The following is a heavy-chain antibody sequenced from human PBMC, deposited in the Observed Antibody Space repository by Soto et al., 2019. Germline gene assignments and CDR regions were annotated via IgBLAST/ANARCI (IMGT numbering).Heavy chain of an antibody. CDR2: INHVGIT. Sequence: SETLSLTCSVSGGSFRGFYWTWIRQSPGKGLEWLGDINHVGITNYNPSLKSRVSIPVDTSKSQFSLKLRSVTAADTAVYYCAREDDVWGGRQQQIDAWGQGTLVTLSS. V-gene: IGHV4-34*01. CDR3: AREDDVWGGRQQQIDA. D-gene: IGHD2-15*01. J-gene: IGHJ5*02. CDR1: GGSFRGFY.